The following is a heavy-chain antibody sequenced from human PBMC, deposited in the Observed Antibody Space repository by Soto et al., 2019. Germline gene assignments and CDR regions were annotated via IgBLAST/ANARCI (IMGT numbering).Heavy chain of an antibody. V-gene: IGHV3-74*01. CDR2: ISSDGSST. CDR3: AIVPDCCSSSCYSYFDS. Sequence: EVQLVESGGGLVQPGGSLRLSCAASGFTLSNYWMHWARQAPGKGLVWVSRISSDGSSTNYADSVKGRFTISRDNAKNTLQLQMNSLRAEDTAVYYCAIVPDCCSSSCYSYFDSWGQGSLVTVSS. D-gene: IGHD2-2*01. CDR1: GFTLSNYW. J-gene: IGHJ4*02.